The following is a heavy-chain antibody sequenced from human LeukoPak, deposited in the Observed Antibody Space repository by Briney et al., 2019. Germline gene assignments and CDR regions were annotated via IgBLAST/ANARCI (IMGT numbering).Heavy chain of an antibody. CDR2: ISSSSSYI. CDR3: ARRYCSGHNCYPGGFWFDP. Sequence: GGSLRLSCAASGFTFSSYSMNWVRQAPGKGLEWVSSISSSSSYIYYADSVKGRFTISRDNAKNSLYLQMNSLRAEDTAVYYCARRYCSGHNCYPGGFWFDPWGQGTLVTVSS. V-gene: IGHV3-21*01. J-gene: IGHJ5*02. CDR1: GFTFSSYS. D-gene: IGHD2-15*01.